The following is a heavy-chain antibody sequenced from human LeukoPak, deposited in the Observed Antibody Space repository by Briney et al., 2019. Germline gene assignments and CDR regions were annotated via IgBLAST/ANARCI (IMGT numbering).Heavy chain of an antibody. CDR2: IRSDGSNK. V-gene: IGHV3-30*02. J-gene: IGHJ5*02. CDR1: GFTFSSYE. CDR3: AKDYSKTSYYGSGTYYRPNWFDP. Sequence: GGSLRLSCAASGFTFSSYEMNWVRQAPGTGLEWVAFIRSDGSNKNYADSVKGRFTISRDNSKNTLYLQMNSLRPDDTAVYYCAKDYSKTSYYGSGTYYRPNWFDPWGQGTLVTVSS. D-gene: IGHD3-10*01.